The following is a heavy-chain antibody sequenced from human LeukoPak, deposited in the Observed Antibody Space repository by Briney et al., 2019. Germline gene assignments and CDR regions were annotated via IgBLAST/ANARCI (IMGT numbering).Heavy chain of an antibody. V-gene: IGHV4-38-2*02. Sequence: PSETLSLTCTVSGYSISSGYYWGWIRQPPGKGLEWIGSIYHSGSTYYNPSLKSRVTISVDTSKNQFSLKLSSVTAADTAVYYCASGVLAVWGKGTTVTISS. J-gene: IGHJ6*04. CDR3: ASGVLAV. CDR1: GYSISSGYY. CDR2: IYHSGST. D-gene: IGHD3-10*01.